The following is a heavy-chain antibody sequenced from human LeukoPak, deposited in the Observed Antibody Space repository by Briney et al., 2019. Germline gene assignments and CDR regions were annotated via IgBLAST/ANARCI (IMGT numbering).Heavy chain of an antibody. J-gene: IGHJ4*02. CDR2: IIPIFGTA. Sequence: ASVKVSCKASGGTFSSYAISWVRQAPGQGLEWMGGIIPIFGTANYAQKFQGRVTITADKSTSTAYMELSSLRSEDTAVYYCARDKGSYYGGDYWGQGTLVTVSS. V-gene: IGHV1-69*06. CDR1: GGTFSSYA. D-gene: IGHD1-26*01. CDR3: ARDKGSYYGGDY.